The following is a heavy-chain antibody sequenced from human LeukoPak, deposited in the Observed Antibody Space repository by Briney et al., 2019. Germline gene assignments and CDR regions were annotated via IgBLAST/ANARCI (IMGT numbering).Heavy chain of an antibody. CDR2: INPDGRSI. J-gene: IGHJ4*02. D-gene: IGHD1-26*01. Sequence: PGGSLRLSCAASGFSFNNYAMSWVRQAPGKGLVWVSRINPDGRSINYADSVKGRFTISRDNAKKTLYLQMNSLRAEDTAVYYCAKEYSGSFSPFPSYFDYWGQGTLVTVSS. CDR1: GFSFNNYA. V-gene: IGHV3-74*01. CDR3: AKEYSGSFSPFPSYFDY.